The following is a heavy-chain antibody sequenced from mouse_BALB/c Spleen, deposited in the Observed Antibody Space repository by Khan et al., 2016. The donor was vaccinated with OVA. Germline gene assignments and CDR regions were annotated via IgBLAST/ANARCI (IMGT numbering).Heavy chain of an antibody. CDR3: SRADYGSSYCDY. CDR2: IYPGTGST. Sequence: QVQLQQSGAELARPGASVKLSCKTSGYIFTSYWIHWVKQRSGQGLEWIARIYPGTGSTYYNEKFKGKATLTADNSSSTAYMQLSSLKSEDSTVYFCSRADYGSSYCDYWSRGTTLTVSS. V-gene: IGHV1S132*01. D-gene: IGHD1-1*01. J-gene: IGHJ2*01. CDR1: GYIFTSYW.